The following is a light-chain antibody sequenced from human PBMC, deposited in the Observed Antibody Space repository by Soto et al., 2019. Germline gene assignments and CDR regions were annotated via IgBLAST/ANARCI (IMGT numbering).Light chain of an antibody. J-gene: IGKJ5*01. CDR3: QQYYDSPLT. Sequence: DIVMTQSPESLAVSLGERATINCKSSQSVLYSSNNKNYLNWYQQKPGQPPKLLIYWASIRESGVPDRFSGSGSGTDFTLTISSVQAEDVAVYYCQQYYDSPLTFGQGTR. CDR1: QSVLYSSNNKNY. V-gene: IGKV4-1*01. CDR2: WAS.